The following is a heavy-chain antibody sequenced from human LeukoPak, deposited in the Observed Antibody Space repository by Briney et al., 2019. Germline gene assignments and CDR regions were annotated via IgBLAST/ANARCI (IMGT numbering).Heavy chain of an antibody. Sequence: SVKVSCKASGGTFSSYSISWVRQAPGQGLEWVGGIIPIFDTADYAQKFQGRVTITADESTSTAYMELSSLRSEDTAVFYCARISLGAIWGYYYGMDVWGQGTTVTVSS. D-gene: IGHD1-26*01. J-gene: IGHJ6*02. CDR2: IIPIFDTA. V-gene: IGHV1-69*13. CDR3: ARISLGAIWGYYYGMDV. CDR1: GGTFSSYS.